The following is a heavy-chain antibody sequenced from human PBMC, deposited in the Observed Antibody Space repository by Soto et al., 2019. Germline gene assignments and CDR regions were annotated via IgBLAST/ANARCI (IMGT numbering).Heavy chain of an antibody. J-gene: IGHJ3*02. Sequence: SHTLSLTCAISGYSVSSNSAALNWIRQSPSRGLEWLGRTYYRSKWYNDYAVSVKSRITISPDTSKNQFSLQLNSVTPEDTAVYYCAARITIFGVVIEAVDIWGQGTMVTFS. CDR1: GYSVSSNSAA. V-gene: IGHV6-1*01. CDR3: AARITIFGVVIEAVDI. D-gene: IGHD3-3*01. CDR2: TYYRSKWYN.